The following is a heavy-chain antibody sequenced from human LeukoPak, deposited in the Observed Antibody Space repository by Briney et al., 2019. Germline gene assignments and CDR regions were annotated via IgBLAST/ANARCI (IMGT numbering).Heavy chain of an antibody. CDR1: GGFISSYP. Sequence: SETLSLTCTVSGGFISSYPWTWIRQPPGKGLEWIGYIYSSGSTKNTSLKSRVTISVDTSKNQFSLKLSSVTAADTAVYYCARGVGSSGLIPFDYWGQGTLVTVSS. V-gene: IGHV4-59*12. CDR2: IYSSGST. CDR3: ARGVGSSGLIPFDY. J-gene: IGHJ4*02. D-gene: IGHD6-19*01.